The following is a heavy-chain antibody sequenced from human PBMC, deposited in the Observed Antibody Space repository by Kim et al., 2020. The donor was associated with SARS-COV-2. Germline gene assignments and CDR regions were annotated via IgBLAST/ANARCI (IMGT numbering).Heavy chain of an antibody. D-gene: IGHD4-4*01. V-gene: IGHV4-39*01. CDR1: GGSISSSSYY. CDR3: ARLEVTTYDY. CDR2: IYYSGST. J-gene: IGHJ4*02. Sequence: SETLSLTCTVSGGSISSSSYYWGWIRQPPGKGLEWIGSIYYSGSTYYNPSLKSRVTISVDTSKNQFSLKLSSVTAADTAVYYCARLEVTTYDYWGQGTLVTVSS.